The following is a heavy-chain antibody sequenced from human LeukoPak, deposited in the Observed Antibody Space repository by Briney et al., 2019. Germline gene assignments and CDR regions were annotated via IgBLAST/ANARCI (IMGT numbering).Heavy chain of an antibody. D-gene: IGHD6-13*01. CDR2: INPNSGGT. V-gene: IGHV1-2*02. CDR1: GYTFTGYY. Sequence: ASVKVSCKASGYTFTGYYMHWVRQAPGQGLEWMGWINPNSGGTNCAQKFQGRVTMTRDTSISTAYMELSRLRSDDTAVYYCARAGSSSWLHYYYYMDVWSKGTTVTVSS. CDR3: ARAGSSSWLHYYYYMDV. J-gene: IGHJ6*03.